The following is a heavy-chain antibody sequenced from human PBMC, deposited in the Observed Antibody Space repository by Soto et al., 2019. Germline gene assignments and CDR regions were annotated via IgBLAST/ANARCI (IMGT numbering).Heavy chain of an antibody. CDR3: THTLAPRLIDY. Sequence: QITLKESGPTLVKPSQTLTLTCTFSGFSLTTSGVGVGWIRQPPGKALEWLALIYWDDDKRYSPSLKSRLTXTXXTSKNQVVLTMTNMDPVDTATYYCTHTLAPRLIDYWGQGTLVTVSS. CDR2: IYWDDDK. D-gene: IGHD1-1*01. J-gene: IGHJ4*02. CDR1: GFSLTTSGVG. V-gene: IGHV2-5*02.